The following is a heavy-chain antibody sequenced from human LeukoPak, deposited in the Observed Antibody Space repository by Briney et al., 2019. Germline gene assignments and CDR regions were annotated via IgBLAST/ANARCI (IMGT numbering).Heavy chain of an antibody. Sequence: ASVKVSCKASGGTFSSYAISWVRQAPGQGLEWMGGIIPIFGTANYAQKFQGRVTITADESTSTAYMELSSLRSEDTPVYYCATYSSSGWKNYYYYYMDVWGKGTTVTISS. CDR2: IIPIFGTA. CDR3: ATYSSSGWKNYYYYYMDV. V-gene: IGHV1-69*13. D-gene: IGHD6-19*01. J-gene: IGHJ6*03. CDR1: GGTFSSYA.